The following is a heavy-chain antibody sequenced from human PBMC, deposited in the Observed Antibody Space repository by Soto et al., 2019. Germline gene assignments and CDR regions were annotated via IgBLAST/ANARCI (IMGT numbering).Heavy chain of an antibody. Sequence: PSITFTVPGGSISSGGYYWSWIRHHPGKGLEWIGYIYYSGSTYYNPSLKSRVTISVDTSKNQFSLKLSSVTAADTAVYYCARGSEDSSGWYGYYYYYGMDVWGQGTTVTVSS. J-gene: IGHJ6*02. D-gene: IGHD6-19*01. V-gene: IGHV4-31*03. CDR1: GGSISSGGYY. CDR3: ARGSEDSSGWYGYYYYYGMDV. CDR2: IYYSGST.